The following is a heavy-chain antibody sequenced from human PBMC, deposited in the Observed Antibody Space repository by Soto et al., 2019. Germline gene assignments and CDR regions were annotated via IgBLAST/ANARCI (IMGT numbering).Heavy chain of an antibody. V-gene: IGHV3-15*01. J-gene: IGHJ3*02. CDR2: IKSKTDGGTT. CDR1: GFTFSNAW. CDR3: TTDPLYSGYDHDAFDI. D-gene: IGHD5-12*01. Sequence: GGSLRLSCATSGFTFSNAWMSWVRQAPGKGLEWVGRIKSKTDGGTTDYAAPMKGRFTISRDDSKNTLYLQMNSLKTEDTAVYYCTTDPLYSGYDHDAFDIWGQGTMVTVSS.